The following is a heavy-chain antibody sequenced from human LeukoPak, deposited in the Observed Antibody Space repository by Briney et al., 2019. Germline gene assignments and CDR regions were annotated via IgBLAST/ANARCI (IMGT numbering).Heavy chain of an antibody. Sequence: SETLSLTCTVSGSSVNSGTYYWGWIRQPPGKGLEWISDIYYSGSAYYNPSLKSRVTMSVDTSKSQFSLKLSSVTAADTAVYYCARKPIVNSAWYYFDFWGQGTLVTVSS. V-gene: IGHV4-39*07. J-gene: IGHJ4*02. CDR3: ARKPIVNSAWYYFDF. D-gene: IGHD3-22*01. CDR1: GSSVNSGTYY. CDR2: IYYSGSA.